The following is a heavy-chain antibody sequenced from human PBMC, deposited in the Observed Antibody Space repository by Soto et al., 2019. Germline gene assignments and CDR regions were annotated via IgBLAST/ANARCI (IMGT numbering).Heavy chain of an antibody. D-gene: IGHD3-3*01. CDR1: GFTFSSYA. V-gene: IGHV3-23*01. J-gene: IGHJ4*02. Sequence: EVQLLESGGGLVQPGGSLRLSCAASGFTFSSYAMSWVRQAPGKGLEWVSLISGSGGSTYYTDSVKGRFTISRDNSKNTLYLQMSGLRVYDTAVYYCAKESNFSMGLDYWGQGTLVTVSS. CDR2: ISGSGGST. CDR3: AKESNFSMGLDY.